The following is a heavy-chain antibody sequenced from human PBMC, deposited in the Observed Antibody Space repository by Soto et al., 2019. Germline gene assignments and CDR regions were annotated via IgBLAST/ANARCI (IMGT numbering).Heavy chain of an antibody. D-gene: IGHD1-20*01. CDR1: GFTFSSFV. J-gene: IGHJ3*01. CDR3: VRRAITATIKWGAFDV. V-gene: IGHV3-23*01. Sequence: EVQLLESGGGLVQPGGSLRLSCAASGFTFSSFVMNWVRQAPGKGLEWVSTISPGADVSHYTDSVKGRFTISRDNSRRTLHLQMDSLRVEDAAVYFCVRRAITATIKWGAFDVWGQGTAVTV. CDR2: ISPGADVS.